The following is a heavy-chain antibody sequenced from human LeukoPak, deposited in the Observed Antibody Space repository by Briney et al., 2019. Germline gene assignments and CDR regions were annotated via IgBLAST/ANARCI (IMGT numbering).Heavy chain of an antibody. V-gene: IGHV4-34*01. Sequence: SETLSLTCAVYGGSFSGYYWSWIRQPPGKGLEWIGEINHSGSTYYNPSLKSRVTISVDTSKNQFSLKLSSVTAADTAVYYCARYAVVAATTKFDYWGQGTLVTVSS. CDR3: ARYAVVAATTKFDY. CDR2: INHSGST. CDR1: GGSFSGYY. J-gene: IGHJ4*02. D-gene: IGHD2-15*01.